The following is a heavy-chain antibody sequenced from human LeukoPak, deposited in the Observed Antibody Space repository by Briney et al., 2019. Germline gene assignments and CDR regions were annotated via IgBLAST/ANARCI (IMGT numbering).Heavy chain of an antibody. CDR3: ARDGSYYDILTGYYDY. D-gene: IGHD3-9*01. J-gene: IGHJ4*02. CDR1: GFTFSNYS. CDR2: ISSSSIYI. Sequence: PGGSLRLSCAASGFTFSNYSMNWVRQAPGKGLEWVSSISSSSIYIYYADSLKGRFTISRDNAKNSLSLQMNSLRAGDTAVYYCARDGSYYDILTGYYDYWGQGTLVTVSS. V-gene: IGHV3-21*01.